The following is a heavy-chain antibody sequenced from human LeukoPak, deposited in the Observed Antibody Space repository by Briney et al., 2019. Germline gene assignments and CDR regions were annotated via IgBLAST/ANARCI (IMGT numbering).Heavy chain of an antibody. Sequence: SETLSLTCAVYGGSFSGYYWSWIRQPPGKGLEWIGEINHSGSTNYNPSLKSRVTISVDTSKNQFSLKLSSVTAADTAVYYCARVQGLAPFDYGAKGTLVTVSS. CDR2: INHSGST. J-gene: IGHJ4*02. CDR3: ARVQGLAPFDY. V-gene: IGHV4-34*01. CDR1: GGSFSGYY. D-gene: IGHD6-19*01.